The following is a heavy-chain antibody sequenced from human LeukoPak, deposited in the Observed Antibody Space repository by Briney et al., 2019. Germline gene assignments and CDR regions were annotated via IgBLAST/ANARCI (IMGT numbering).Heavy chain of an antibody. Sequence: GASVKVSCRASGYTFTSYGISWVRQAPGQGLEWMGWISAYNGNTNYAQKLQGRVTMTTDTSTSTAYMELRSLRSDDTAVYYCTRDPSAAGTVYYGMDVWGQGTTVTVSS. CDR2: ISAYNGNT. J-gene: IGHJ6*02. D-gene: IGHD6-13*01. V-gene: IGHV1-18*01. CDR1: GYTFTSYG. CDR3: TRDPSAAGTVYYGMDV.